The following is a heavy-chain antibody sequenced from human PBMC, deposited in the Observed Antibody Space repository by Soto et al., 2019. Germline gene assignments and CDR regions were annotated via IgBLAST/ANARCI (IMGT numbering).Heavy chain of an antibody. CDR1: GFTFSSYA. J-gene: IGHJ6*03. V-gene: IGHV3-23*01. D-gene: IGHD4-4*01. Sequence: GGSLRLSCAASGFTFSSYAMSWVRQAPGKGLEWVSAISGSGGSTYYADSVKGRFTISRDNSKNTLFLQMNSLRAEDTAVYYCAKGDYSNYGGDYYYYYMDVWGKGTTVTVSS. CDR3: AKGDYSNYGGDYYYYYMDV. CDR2: ISGSGGST.